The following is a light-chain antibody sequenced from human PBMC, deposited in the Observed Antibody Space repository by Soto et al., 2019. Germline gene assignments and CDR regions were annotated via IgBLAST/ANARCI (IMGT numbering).Light chain of an antibody. CDR1: SSDVGSYNR. CDR2: EVS. Sequence: QSALTQPPSVSGSPGQSVTISCTGTSSDVGSYNRVSWYQQPPGTAPKVMIYEVSNRPSGVPDRFSGSKSGNTASLTISGLQAEDEADYYCAAWDDSLSGVFGGGTKLTVL. J-gene: IGLJ3*02. CDR3: AAWDDSLSGV. V-gene: IGLV2-18*01.